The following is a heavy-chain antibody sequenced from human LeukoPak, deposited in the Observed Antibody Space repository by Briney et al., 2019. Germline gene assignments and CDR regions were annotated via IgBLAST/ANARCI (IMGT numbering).Heavy chain of an antibody. V-gene: IGHV3-30*04. J-gene: IGHJ5*02. CDR1: GFTFSSSA. Sequence: GGSLRLSCAASGFTFSSSAMSWVRQTPGKGLEWVAVISYDGSNKYYADSVKGRFTISRDNSKNTLYLQMNSLRAEDTAVYYCARALNYYDSSGYWPWGQGTLVTVSS. CDR3: ARALNYYDSSGYWP. CDR2: ISYDGSNK. D-gene: IGHD3-22*01.